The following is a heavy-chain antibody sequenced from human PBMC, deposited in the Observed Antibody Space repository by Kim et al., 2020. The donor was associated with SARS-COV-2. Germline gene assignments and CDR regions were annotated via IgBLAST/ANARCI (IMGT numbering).Heavy chain of an antibody. CDR3: ARSYSSGWYLDGVDY. J-gene: IGHJ4*02. D-gene: IGHD6-19*01. CDR1: GYTFTSYG. CDR2: ISAYNGNT. Sequence: ASVKVSCKASGYTFTSYGISWVRQALGQGLEWMGWISAYNGNTNYAQKLQGRVTMTTDTSTSTAYMELRSLRSDDTAVYYCARSYSSGWYLDGVDYWGQGTLVTVSS. V-gene: IGHV1-18*01.